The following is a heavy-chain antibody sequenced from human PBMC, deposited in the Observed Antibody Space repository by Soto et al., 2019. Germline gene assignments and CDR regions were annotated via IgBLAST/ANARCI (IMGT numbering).Heavy chain of an antibody. J-gene: IGHJ6*03. CDR1: GCSISSGNW. Sequence: SETLSLTCAVSGCSISSGNWWGWIRQPPGKGLEWIGYIYYSGSTYYNPSLKSRVTMSVDTSKNQFSLKLSSVTAVDTAVYYCARSSVWGSYRPSYYYYYMDVWGKGTTVTVSS. CDR3: ARSSVWGSYRPSYYYYYMDV. D-gene: IGHD3-16*02. V-gene: IGHV4-28*01. CDR2: IYYSGST.